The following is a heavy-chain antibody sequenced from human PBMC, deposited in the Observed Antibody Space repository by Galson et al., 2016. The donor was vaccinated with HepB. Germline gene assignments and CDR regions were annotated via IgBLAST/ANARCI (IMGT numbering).Heavy chain of an antibody. CDR3: ATSVYGDYRFDDWYFDL. CDR1: GFTFSSYD. D-gene: IGHD4-17*01. V-gene: IGHV3-13*04. CDR2: IGTAGDT. J-gene: IGHJ2*01. Sequence: SLRLSCAASGFTFSSYDMHWVRQATGKGLEWVSGIGTAGDTYYPGSVKGRFTISREDAKNSLYLQMISLRAGDTAVYYCATSVYGDYRFDDWYFDLWGRGTLVTVSS.